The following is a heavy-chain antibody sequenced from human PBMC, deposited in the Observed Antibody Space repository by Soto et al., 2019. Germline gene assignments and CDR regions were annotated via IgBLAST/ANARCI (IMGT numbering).Heavy chain of an antibody. CDR2: ISYDGSNK. V-gene: IGHV3-30*18. CDR1: GFTFSSYG. D-gene: IGHD2-21*01. CDR3: AKDLAITVADTLPWY. J-gene: IGHJ4*02. Sequence: ESGGGVVQPGRSLRLSCAASGFTFSSYGMHWVRQAPGKGLEWVAVISYDGSNKYYADSVKGRFTISRDNSKNTLYLQMNSLRAEDTAVYYCAKDLAITVADTLPWYWGQGTLVTVSS.